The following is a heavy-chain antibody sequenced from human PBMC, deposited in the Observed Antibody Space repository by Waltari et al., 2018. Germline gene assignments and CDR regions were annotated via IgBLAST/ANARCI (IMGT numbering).Heavy chain of an antibody. Sequence: EVQLVESGGGLGQPGRSLGLSYVASGFNFEDYAMHWVRQPPGKGLEWVAGINWNSGNIRYGDSVKGRFTISRDNAKKVLFLEMNSLREEDTALYYCAKAAGGATIWLVFDSWGPGTLVTVSS. D-gene: IGHD3-16*01. J-gene: IGHJ4*02. V-gene: IGHV3-9*01. CDR2: INWNSGNI. CDR3: AKAAGGATIWLVFDS. CDR1: GFNFEDYA.